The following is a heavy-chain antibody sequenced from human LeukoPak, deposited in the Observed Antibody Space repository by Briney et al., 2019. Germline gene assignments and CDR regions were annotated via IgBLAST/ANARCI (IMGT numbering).Heavy chain of an antibody. J-gene: IGHJ4*02. CDR3: ARADGGNSEDYYFDY. CDR1: GFTFSSYS. Sequence: GGSLRLSCAASGFTFSSYSMNWVRQAPGKGLEWVSSISSSSSYIYYADSVEGRFTIPRDNAKNSLYLQMNSLRAEDTAVYYCARADGGNSEDYYFDYWGQGTLVTVSS. CDR2: ISSSSSYI. V-gene: IGHV3-21*01. D-gene: IGHD4-23*01.